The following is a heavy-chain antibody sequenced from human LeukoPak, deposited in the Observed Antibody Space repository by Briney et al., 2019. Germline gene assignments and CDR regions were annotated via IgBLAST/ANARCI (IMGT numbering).Heavy chain of an antibody. J-gene: IGHJ5*02. D-gene: IGHD2/OR15-2a*01. CDR3: AREVIEDWFDP. CDR1: GGSISSSSYY. V-gene: IGHV4-39*02. Sequence: PSETLSLTCTVSGGSISSSSYYWGWIRQPPGKGLEWIGRIYHSGITYYNPSLKSRVTISVDTSKNHFSLKLSSVTAADTAVYYCAREVIEDWFDPWGQGTLVTVSS. CDR2: IYHSGIT.